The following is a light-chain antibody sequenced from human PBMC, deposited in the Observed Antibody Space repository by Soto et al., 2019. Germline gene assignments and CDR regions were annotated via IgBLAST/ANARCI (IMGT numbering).Light chain of an antibody. CDR2: GAS. CDR3: QEYNDWRPIT. V-gene: IGKV3-15*01. Sequence: IVMTQSPATLSVSPGVRATLSCRASQSISTKLAWYQQKPGQAPRLLIYGASTRAPGIPVRFSGSGSGTEFTLTITSLQSEDFAVYYCQEYNDWRPITFGGGTKVEIK. J-gene: IGKJ4*01. CDR1: QSISTK.